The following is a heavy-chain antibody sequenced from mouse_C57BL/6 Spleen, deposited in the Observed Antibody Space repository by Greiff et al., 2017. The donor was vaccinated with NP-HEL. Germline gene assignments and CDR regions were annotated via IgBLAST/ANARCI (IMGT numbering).Heavy chain of an antibody. D-gene: IGHD1-1*01. CDR3: ARGSSSQWYFDV. J-gene: IGHJ1*03. CDR2: IYPGDGDT. Sequence: VQLQQSGPELVKPGASVKISCKASGYAFSSSWMNWVKQRPGKGLEWIGRIYPGDGDTNYNGKFKGKATLTADKSSSTAYMQLSSLTSEDSAVYFCARGSSSQWYFDVWGTGTTVTVSS. V-gene: IGHV1-82*01. CDR1: GYAFSSSW.